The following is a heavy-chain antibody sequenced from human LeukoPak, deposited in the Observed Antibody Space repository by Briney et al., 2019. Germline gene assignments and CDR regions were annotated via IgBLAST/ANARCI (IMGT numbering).Heavy chain of an antibody. J-gene: IGHJ4*02. CDR3: ARDRLTSGSYFFDY. D-gene: IGHD1-26*01. Sequence: SGGPLRLSCAASAFTFSDYSMNWVRQAPGKGLEWLSYISGRSSTIYYADSVRGRFTISRDNAKNSMYLQMNSLRAEDTAVYYCARDRLTSGSYFFDYWGQGTLVTVSS. V-gene: IGHV3-48*01. CDR2: ISGRSSTI. CDR1: AFTFSDYS.